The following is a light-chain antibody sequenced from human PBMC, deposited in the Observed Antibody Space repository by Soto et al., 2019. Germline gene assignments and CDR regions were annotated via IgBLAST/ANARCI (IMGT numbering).Light chain of an antibody. CDR3: SSYTSSITHVV. J-gene: IGLJ2*01. Sequence: QSALTQPASVSGSPGQSITISCTGTSSDVGGYNYVSWYQQHPGKAPKLMIYEVSYRPSGVSTRFSGSKSGNTASLTISGLQAEDEADFYCSSYTSSITHVVFGGGTKLTVL. CDR1: SSDVGGYNY. V-gene: IGLV2-14*01. CDR2: EVS.